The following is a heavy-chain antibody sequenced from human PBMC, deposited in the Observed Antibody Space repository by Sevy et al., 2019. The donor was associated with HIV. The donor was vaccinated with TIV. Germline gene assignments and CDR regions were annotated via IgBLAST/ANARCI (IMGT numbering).Heavy chain of an antibody. V-gene: IGHV1-3*01. CDR1: GYTFTSYA. CDR3: ARGSDYDFWSGDGMDV. Sequence: ASVKVSCKASGYTFTSYAMHWVRQAPGQRLEWMGWINAGNGNTKYSQKFQGRVTITRDTSASTAYMELRSLRSEDTAVYYCARGSDYDFWSGDGMDVWGQGTTVTVSS. J-gene: IGHJ6*02. D-gene: IGHD3-3*01. CDR2: INAGNGNT.